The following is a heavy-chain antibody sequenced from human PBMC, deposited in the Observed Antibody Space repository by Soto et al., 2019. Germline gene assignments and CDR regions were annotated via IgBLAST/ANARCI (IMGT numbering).Heavy chain of an antibody. J-gene: IGHJ5*02. CDR3: ARQSTLKQQLVPAYHWFEP. CDR2: ISSSSSTI. CDR1: GFTFSSYR. Sequence: GGSLRLSCTASGFTFSSYRMNWVRQAPGKGLEWVSYISSSSSTIYYADSVKGRFTISRDNAKNSLYLQMNSLRDEDTAEYYCARQSTLKQQLVPAYHWFEPWGQGTLVTVSS. V-gene: IGHV3-48*02. D-gene: IGHD6-13*01.